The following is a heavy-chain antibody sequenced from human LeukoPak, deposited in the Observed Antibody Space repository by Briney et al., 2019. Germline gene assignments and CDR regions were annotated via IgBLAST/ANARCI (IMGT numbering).Heavy chain of an antibody. CDR1: GGSISSYF. V-gene: IGHV4-59*08. D-gene: IGHD6-13*01. Sequence: PSETLSLTCTVSGGSISSYFWSWIRQPPGKGLEWIGYIYYSGSTNYNPSLKSRVTISVDTSKNQFSLKLSSVTAADTAVYYCARGISSSSPYMDVWGKGTTVTVSS. CDR2: IYYSGST. J-gene: IGHJ6*03. CDR3: ARGISSSSPYMDV.